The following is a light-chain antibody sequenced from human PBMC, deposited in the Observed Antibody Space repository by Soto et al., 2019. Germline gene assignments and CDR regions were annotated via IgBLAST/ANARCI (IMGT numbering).Light chain of an antibody. V-gene: IGKV3-20*01. Sequence: EIVLTQSPGTLSLSPGERATLSCRASQSVSSSYLAWYQQKPGQAPRLLIYGASGRATGIPDRFSGSGSGTDFTLTISRLEPEDFSVYYCQQYGSSPPVTFGQGTRLECK. CDR2: GAS. CDR3: QQYGSSPPVT. J-gene: IGKJ5*01. CDR1: QSVSSSY.